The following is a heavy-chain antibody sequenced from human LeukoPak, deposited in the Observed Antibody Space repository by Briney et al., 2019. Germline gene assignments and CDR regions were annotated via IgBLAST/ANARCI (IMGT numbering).Heavy chain of an antibody. CDR2: FDPEDGET. Sequence: ASVKVSCKVSGYTLTELSMHWVRQAPGKGLEWMGGFDPEDGETIYAQKFQGRVSMTRDMSISTAYMELSSLRSDDTAVYYCARDKSTTVRFLQYYWGQETLVTVSS. CDR3: ARDKSTTVRFLQYY. V-gene: IGHV1-24*01. CDR1: GYTLTELS. D-gene: IGHD3-3*01. J-gene: IGHJ4*02.